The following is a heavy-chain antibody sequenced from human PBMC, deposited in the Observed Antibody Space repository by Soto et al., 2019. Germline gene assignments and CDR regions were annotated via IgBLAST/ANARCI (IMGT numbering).Heavy chain of an antibody. D-gene: IGHD1-7*01. CDR1: GFTFSTYW. J-gene: IGHJ6*02. CDR3: ARDPLIGTTDYGLDV. V-gene: IGHV3-74*01. Sequence: EVQLVESGGGLVQPGGSLRLSCAASGFTFSTYWMHWVRQPPGKGLVGVSRINNDGSNTAYADSVKARFTISRDNAQSTLYLQMNSLRAEDTAVYYCARDPLIGTTDYGLDVWGQGTTVSVSS. CDR2: INNDGSNT.